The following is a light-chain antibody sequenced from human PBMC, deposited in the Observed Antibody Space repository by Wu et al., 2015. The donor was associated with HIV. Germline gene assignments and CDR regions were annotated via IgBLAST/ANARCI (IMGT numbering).Light chain of an antibody. CDR1: QSVSYSY. CDR2: GAS. Sequence: EIVLTQSPGTLSLSPGESATLSCRASQSVSYSYLAWYQQKPGQAPRLLIYGASSRASGIPDRFSGSGSGSDFTLIISRLEPEDFAVYYCQQYIASPRTFAERTERWKSN. V-gene: IGKV3-20*01. J-gene: IGKJ1*01. CDR3: QQYIASPRT.